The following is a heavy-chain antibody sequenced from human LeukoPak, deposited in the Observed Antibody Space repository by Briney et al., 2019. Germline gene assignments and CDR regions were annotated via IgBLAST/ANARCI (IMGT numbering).Heavy chain of an antibody. V-gene: IGHV3-7*01. Sequence: PGGSLRLSCAASGFTFSSYWMSWVRQAPGKGLEWVANIKQDGSEKYYVDSVKGRFTISRDNAKNSLYLQMNSLRAEDTAVYYCARDDLYSSPEYAFDIWGQGTMVTVSS. J-gene: IGHJ3*02. CDR3: ARDDLYSSPEYAFDI. CDR2: IKQDGSEK. D-gene: IGHD6-13*01. CDR1: GFTFSSYW.